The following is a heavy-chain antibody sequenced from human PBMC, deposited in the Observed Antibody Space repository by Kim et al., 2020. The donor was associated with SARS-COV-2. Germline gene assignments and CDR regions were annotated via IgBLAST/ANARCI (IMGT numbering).Heavy chain of an antibody. CDR1: GGSISSYY. CDR3: ARVVVITGSSWFDP. Sequence: SETLSLTCTVSGGSISSYYWSWIRQPPGKGLEWIGYIYYSGSTNYNPSLKSRVTISVDTSKNQFSLKLSSVTAADTAVYYCARVVVITGSSWFDPWGQGTLVTVSS. J-gene: IGHJ5*02. D-gene: IGHD3-22*01. CDR2: IYYSGST. V-gene: IGHV4-59*01.